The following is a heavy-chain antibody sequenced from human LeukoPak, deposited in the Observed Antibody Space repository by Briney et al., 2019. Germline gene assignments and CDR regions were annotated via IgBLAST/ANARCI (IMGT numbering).Heavy chain of an antibody. CDR3: ARVANYRLYDSSGYYSSPKYYFDY. J-gene: IGHJ4*02. V-gene: IGHV4-34*01. Sequence: SETLSLTCAVHGGSFSGYSWHWIRQSPGKGLEWIGEINRSGTTNYNESLKGRVTMSVDTSKIQFSLSLRYVTAADTAVYYCARVANYRLYDSSGYYSSPKYYFDYWGQGTLVTVSS. CDR1: GGSFSGYS. D-gene: IGHD3-22*01. CDR2: INRSGTT.